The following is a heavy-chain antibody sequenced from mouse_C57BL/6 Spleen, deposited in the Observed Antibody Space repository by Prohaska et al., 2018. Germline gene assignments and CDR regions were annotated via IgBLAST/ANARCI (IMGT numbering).Heavy chain of an antibody. V-gene: IGHV8-12*01. D-gene: IGHD1-1*01. CDR3: ARRKNYGSSYYYFDY. J-gene: IGHJ2*01. CDR1: GFSLSTSVMG. CDR2: ISWDDDK. Sequence: QVTLTESVPGILQSSQTLSLTFSFSGFSLSTSVMGVSWILQPSGKGLEWLAHISWDDDKLSNPSLKSRLTISKDTSRNQVFLKITSVDTADTATYYCARRKNYGSSYYYFDYWGQGTTLTVSS.